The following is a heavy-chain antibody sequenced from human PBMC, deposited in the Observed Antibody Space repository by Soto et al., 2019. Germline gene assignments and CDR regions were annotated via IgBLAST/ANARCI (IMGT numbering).Heavy chain of an antibody. CDR3: ARRSVTTDHFVVY. D-gene: IGHD4-17*01. V-gene: IGHV3-21*06. J-gene: IGHJ4*02. CDR2: IHRASTYI. CDR1: GLTLSSFD. Sequence: GGSLRHSCTTSGLTLSSFDMDWVRQAPGKGLELVSSIHRASTYIYYADSVRGRFTISRDNAKSSLYLQMNSLTVEDTAVYDYARRSVTTDHFVVYWGPGARVTDFS.